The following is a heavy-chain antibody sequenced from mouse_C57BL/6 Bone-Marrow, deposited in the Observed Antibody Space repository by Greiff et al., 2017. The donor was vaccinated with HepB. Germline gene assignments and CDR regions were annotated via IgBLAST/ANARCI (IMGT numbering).Heavy chain of an antibody. D-gene: IGHD2-4*01. J-gene: IGHJ3*01. Sequence: QVQLQQSGAELARPGASVKLSCKASGYTFTSYGISWVKQRTGQGLEWIGEIYPRSGNTYYNEKFKGKATFTADTSSNTAYMQLSSLTTEDSAIYYCARSRGYDYAWFAYWGQGTLVTVSA. V-gene: IGHV1-81*01. CDR2: IYPRSGNT. CDR1: GYTFTSYG. CDR3: ARSRGYDYAWFAY.